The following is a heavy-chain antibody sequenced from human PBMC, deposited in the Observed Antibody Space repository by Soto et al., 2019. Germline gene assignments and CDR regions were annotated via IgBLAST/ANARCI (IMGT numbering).Heavy chain of an antibody. CDR1: GYTFSNYG. J-gene: IGHJ6*02. D-gene: IGHD2-15*01. CDR2: ISAYNGNT. CDR3: AREGLLPYYYYGMDV. V-gene: IGHV1-18*01. Sequence: QVQLVQSGGEVKKPGASVKVSCRASGYTFSNYGITWVRQAPGQVLEWMGWISAYNGNTNYAQKLQGRVTMTTATSTNTVYMELRSLRSADTAVYYCAREGLLPYYYYGMDVWGQGTTVTVSS.